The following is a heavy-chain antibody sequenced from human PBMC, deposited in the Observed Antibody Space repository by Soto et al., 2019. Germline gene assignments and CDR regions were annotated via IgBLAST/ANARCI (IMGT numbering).Heavy chain of an antibody. CDR1: GGSISSGDYY. D-gene: IGHD3-22*01. Sequence: QVQLQESGPGLVKPSQTLSLTCTVSGGSISSGDYYWSWIRQPPGKGLEWIGYIYYSGSTYYNPFLKSRVTISVDTSKNQFSLKLSSVTAADTAVYYCARGRMYYYDSSGYYFDYWGQGTLVTVSS. V-gene: IGHV4-30-4*01. CDR2: IYYSGST. J-gene: IGHJ4*02. CDR3: ARGRMYYYDSSGYYFDY.